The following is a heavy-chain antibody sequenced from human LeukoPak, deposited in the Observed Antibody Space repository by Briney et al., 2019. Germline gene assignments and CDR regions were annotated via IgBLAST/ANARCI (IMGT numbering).Heavy chain of an antibody. Sequence: SETLSLTCAVYGGSFSGYFWSWIRQPPGKGPEYIGEINHIGNTGYNPSLKSRVTISVDTSKNQFSLNLYSVTAADTAVYHCARWAPITEATRHAFDIWGQGTMVTVSS. D-gene: IGHD1-7*01. J-gene: IGHJ3*02. CDR1: GGSFSGYF. CDR2: INHIGNT. V-gene: IGHV4-34*01. CDR3: ARWAPITEATRHAFDI.